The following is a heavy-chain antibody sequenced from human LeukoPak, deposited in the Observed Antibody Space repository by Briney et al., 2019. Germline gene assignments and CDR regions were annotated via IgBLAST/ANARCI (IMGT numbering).Heavy chain of an antibody. Sequence: SETLSLTCTVSGYSITSLYLSWIRQPPGKGLEVIGYTYTSGYTNYNPSLNSRVSISLDTTKNQVSLKMRSVTAADTAVYYCARTARVFDFWGQGILVTVSS. CDR3: ARTARVFDF. J-gene: IGHJ4*02. CDR2: TYTSGYT. D-gene: IGHD5-18*01. V-gene: IGHV4-4*09. CDR1: GYSITSLY.